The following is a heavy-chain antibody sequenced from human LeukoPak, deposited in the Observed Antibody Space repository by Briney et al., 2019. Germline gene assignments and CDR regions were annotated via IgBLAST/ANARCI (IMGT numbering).Heavy chain of an antibody. CDR3: AGVPDTAMVTAAFDI. V-gene: IGHV4-59*01. CDR1: GGSISSYY. J-gene: IGHJ3*02. CDR2: IYYSGST. Sequence: PSETLSLTCTVSGGSISSYYWSWIRQPPGKGLEWIGYIYYSGSTNYNPSLKSRVTISVDTSKNQFSLKLSSVTAADTAVYYCAGVPDTAMVTAAFDIWGQGTMVTVSS. D-gene: IGHD5-18*01.